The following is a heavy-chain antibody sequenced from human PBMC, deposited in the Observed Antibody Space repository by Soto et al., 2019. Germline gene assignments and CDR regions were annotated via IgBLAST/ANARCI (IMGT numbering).Heavy chain of an antibody. CDR1: GGSISTYY. J-gene: IGHJ5*02. V-gene: IGHV4-59*12. D-gene: IGHD6-13*01. CDR3: VRERSSWFGWFDP. CDR2: IYYTGST. Sequence: ETLSLTCTVSGGSISTYYWTWIRQPPGKGLEWIGHIYYTGSTKYNPSLQSRVTISLDTSKNQFSLKLSSVTAADTAVYYCVRERSSWFGWFDPWGQGTLVTVSS.